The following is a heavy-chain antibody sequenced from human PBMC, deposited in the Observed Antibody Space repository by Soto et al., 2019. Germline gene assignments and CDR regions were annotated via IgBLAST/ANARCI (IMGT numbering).Heavy chain of an antibody. CDR1: DGSVSSYGYY. Sequence: QVQLQESGPGLVKPSETLSRTCTVSDGSVSSYGYYWTWVRQAPGKGLEWIGYIAYNGGTSYNPSLRSRVTISVDTSKSQFSLDLSFATAADTALYYCTRGGHFYEYMIWGQGTLLTVSS. CDR2: IAYNGGT. J-gene: IGHJ4*02. CDR3: TRGGHFYEYMI. D-gene: IGHD3-3*02. V-gene: IGHV4-61*08.